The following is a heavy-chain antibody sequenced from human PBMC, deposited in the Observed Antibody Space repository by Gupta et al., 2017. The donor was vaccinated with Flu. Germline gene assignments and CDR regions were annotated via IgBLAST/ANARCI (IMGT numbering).Heavy chain of an antibody. CDR2: IYSGGNT. V-gene: IGHV3-66*02. Sequence: EVQLVESGGGLVQPGGSLRLYCAAYGFTVGSNYMSWVRQAPGKGLEWVSVIYSGGNTYYADSVKGRFIISRDNSKNTLYLQMNSLSAEDTAVYYCARGAAVVYYYGMDVWGQGTTVTVSS. CDR3: ARGAAVVYYYGMDV. CDR1: GFTVGSNY. D-gene: IGHD6-13*01. J-gene: IGHJ6*02.